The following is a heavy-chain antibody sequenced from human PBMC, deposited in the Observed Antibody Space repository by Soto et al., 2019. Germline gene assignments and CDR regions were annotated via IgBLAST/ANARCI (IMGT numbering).Heavy chain of an antibody. CDR1: GFTFASYN. V-gene: IGHV3-21*04. CDR2: ISHHSDYI. Sequence: GGSLRLSCASSGFTFASYNMLWVRQAPGKGLEWVASISHHSDYIYHADSVKGRFTVSRDNSKNTVFLQMNSLTAGDTAVYYCAKATATGGGAFDICGQGTMVTVSS. D-gene: IGHD2-8*02. J-gene: IGHJ3*02. CDR3: AKATATGGGAFDI.